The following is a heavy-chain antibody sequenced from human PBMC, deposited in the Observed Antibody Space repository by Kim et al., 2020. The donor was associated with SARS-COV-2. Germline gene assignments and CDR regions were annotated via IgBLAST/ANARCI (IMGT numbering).Heavy chain of an antibody. D-gene: IGHD3-9*01. Sequence: GGSLRLSCAASGFTFSSYAMSWVRQAPGKGLEWVSAISGSGGSTYYADSVKGRFTISRDNSKNTLYLQMNSLRAEDTAVYYCAKDPIPDYDILTGYYADYYYYGMDVWGQGTTVTVSS. J-gene: IGHJ6*02. V-gene: IGHV3-23*01. CDR3: AKDPIPDYDILTGYYADYYYYGMDV. CDR1: GFTFSSYA. CDR2: ISGSGGST.